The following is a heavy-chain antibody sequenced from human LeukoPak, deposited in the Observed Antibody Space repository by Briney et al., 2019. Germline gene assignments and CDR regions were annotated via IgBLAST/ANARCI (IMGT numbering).Heavy chain of an antibody. J-gene: IGHJ6*02. V-gene: IGHV4-61*10. D-gene: IGHD6-19*01. CDR2: IYYSGST. CDR3: ARGSSIAVAGPRLYYYGMDV. Sequence: SETLSLTCTVSGGSISSGSYYWSWIRQPVGKGLEWIGYIYYSGSTNYNPSLKSRVTISVDTSKNQFSLKLSSVTAADTAVYYCARGSSIAVAGPRLYYYGMDVWGQGTTVTVSS. CDR1: GGSISSGSYY.